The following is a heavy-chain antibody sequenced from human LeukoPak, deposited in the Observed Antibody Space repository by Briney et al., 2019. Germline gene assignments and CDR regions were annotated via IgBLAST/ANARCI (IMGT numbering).Heavy chain of an antibody. CDR3: TRLAAAGTDY. D-gene: IGHD6-13*01. CDR2: IRSKANSYAT. Sequence: PGGSLRLSCAASGFTFSGSAMHWVRQASGKGLEWVGRIRSKANSYATAYAASVKGRFTISRDDSKNTAYLQMNSLKTEDTAVYYRTRLAAAGTDYWGQGTLVTVSS. J-gene: IGHJ4*02. V-gene: IGHV3-73*01. CDR1: GFTFSGSA.